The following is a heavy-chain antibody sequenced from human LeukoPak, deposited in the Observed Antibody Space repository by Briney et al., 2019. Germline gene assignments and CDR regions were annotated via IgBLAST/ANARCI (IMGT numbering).Heavy chain of an antibody. V-gene: IGHV1-3*01. D-gene: IGHD6-19*01. CDR2: INAGNGNT. J-gene: IGHJ6*02. CDR3: ARHLIAVAVYSYYYGVDV. CDR1: GYTFTSYA. Sequence: GASVKVSCKASGYTFTSYAMHWVRQAPGQRLEWMGWINAGNGNTKYSQKFQGRVAITRDTFATTAYMELSSLRSEDTAVYYCARHLIAVAVYSYYYGVDVWGQGTTVTVSS.